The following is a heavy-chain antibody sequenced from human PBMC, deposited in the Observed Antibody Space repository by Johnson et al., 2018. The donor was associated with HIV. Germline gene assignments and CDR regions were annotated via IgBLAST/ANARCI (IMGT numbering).Heavy chain of an antibody. D-gene: IGHD6-6*01. CDR3: AREGRGSSSGAFDI. CDR2: IKSDGST. J-gene: IGHJ3*02. V-gene: IGHV3-74*01. CDR1: GFTFSSGFTFSVYW. Sequence: VQLVESGGGVVQPGRSLRLSCAASGFTFSSGFTFSVYWMHWVRQAPGKGLVWVSRIKSDGSTTYADSVKGRFTISRDNSKNTLYLQMGSLRAEDMAVYYCAREGRGSSSGAFDIWGQGTMVTVSS.